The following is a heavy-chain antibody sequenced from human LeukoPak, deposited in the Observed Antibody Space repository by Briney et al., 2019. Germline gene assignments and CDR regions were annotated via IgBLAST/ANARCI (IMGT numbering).Heavy chain of an antibody. CDR1: GGSISSYY. CDR2: IYYSGST. Sequence: PSETLSLTCTVSGGSISSYYWSWIRQPPGKGLEWIGYIYYSGSTNYNPSLTSRVTISVDTSKNQSSLKLSSVTAAATAVYYCARVPVDTAMDLYYYYGMDVWGQGTTVTVSS. D-gene: IGHD5-18*01. V-gene: IGHV4-59*01. CDR3: ARVPVDTAMDLYYYYGMDV. J-gene: IGHJ6*02.